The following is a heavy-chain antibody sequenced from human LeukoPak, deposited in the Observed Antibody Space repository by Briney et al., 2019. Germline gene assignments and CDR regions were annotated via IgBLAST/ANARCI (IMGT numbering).Heavy chain of an antibody. D-gene: IGHD2-21*02. CDR2: IYYSGST. J-gene: IGHJ4*02. CDR3: ARAQVATTWLDY. Sequence: SETLSLTCTVSGGSISSYYWSWIRQPPGKGLEWIGYIYYSGSTNYNPSLKSRVTISVDTSKNQFSLKLSSVTAADTAVYYCARAQVATTWLDYWGQGTLVTVSS. CDR1: GGSISSYY. V-gene: IGHV4-59*01.